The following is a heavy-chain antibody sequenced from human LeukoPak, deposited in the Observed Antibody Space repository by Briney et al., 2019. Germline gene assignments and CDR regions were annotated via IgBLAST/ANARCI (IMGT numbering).Heavy chain of an antibody. CDR1: GFTFSSYA. CDR2: ISGSGGST. V-gene: IGHV3-23*01. CDR3: AKRSSYYYYYMDV. J-gene: IGHJ6*03. Sequence: PGGSLRLSCAASGFTFSSYAMSWVRQAPGKGLEWVSIISGSGGSTYYADSVKGRFTISRDNSKNTLYLQMNNLRAEDTAVYYCAKRSSYYYYYMDVWGKGTTVTVSS.